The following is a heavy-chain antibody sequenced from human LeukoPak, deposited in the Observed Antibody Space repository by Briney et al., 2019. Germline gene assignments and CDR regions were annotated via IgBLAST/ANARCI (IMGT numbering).Heavy chain of an antibody. V-gene: IGHV4-61*02. J-gene: IGHJ5*02. D-gene: IGHD2-15*01. CDR1: GGSISSGSYY. Sequence: PSQTLSLTCTVSGGSISSGSYYWNWIRQPAGKGLEWIGRIYTSGSTNYNPSLKSRVTISVDTSKNQFSLKLSSVTAADTAVYYCAREVVAAATAFDPWGQGTLVTVSS. CDR3: AREVVAAATAFDP. CDR2: IYTSGST.